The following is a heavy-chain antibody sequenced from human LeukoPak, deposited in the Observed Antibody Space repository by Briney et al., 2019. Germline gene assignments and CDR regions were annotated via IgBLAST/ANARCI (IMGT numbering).Heavy chain of an antibody. Sequence: PGGSLRPSCAASGFTFSSYSMNWVRQAPGKGLEWVSSISSSSSYIYYADSVKGRFTISRDNAKNSLYLQMNSPRAEDTAVYYCARHNYDFWSPFDYWGQGTLVTVSS. J-gene: IGHJ4*02. CDR1: GFTFSSYS. CDR2: ISSSSSYI. D-gene: IGHD3-3*01. V-gene: IGHV3-21*01. CDR3: ARHNYDFWSPFDY.